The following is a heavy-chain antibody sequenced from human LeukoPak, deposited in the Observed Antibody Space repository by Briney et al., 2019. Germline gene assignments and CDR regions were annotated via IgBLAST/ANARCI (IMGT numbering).Heavy chain of an antibody. CDR1: GGSISSSSYY. J-gene: IGHJ6*03. V-gene: IGHV4-39*01. CDR3: ARHNSGWYFNDYYYYMDV. Sequence: PSETLSLTCTVSGGSISSSSYYWGWIRQPPGKGLEWIGSIYYSGSTYYNPSLKSRVTISVDTSKNQFSLKLSSVTAADTAVYYCARHNSGWYFNDYYYYMDVWGKGTTVTISS. CDR2: IYYSGST. D-gene: IGHD6-19*01.